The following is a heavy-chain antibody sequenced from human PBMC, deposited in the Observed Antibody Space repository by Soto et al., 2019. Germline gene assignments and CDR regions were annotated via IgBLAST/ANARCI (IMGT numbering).Heavy chain of an antibody. V-gene: IGHV4-31*03. CDR1: GGSISSGGYY. J-gene: IGHJ5*02. CDR3: ARALWGPAGHINWFDP. Sequence: SETLSLTCTVSGGSISSGGYYWSWIRQHPGKGLEWIGYIYHSGSTYYNPSLKSRATISVDRSKNQFSLKLSSVTAADTAVYYCARALWGPAGHINWFDPWGQGTLVPVSS. D-gene: IGHD2-2*01. CDR2: IYHSGST.